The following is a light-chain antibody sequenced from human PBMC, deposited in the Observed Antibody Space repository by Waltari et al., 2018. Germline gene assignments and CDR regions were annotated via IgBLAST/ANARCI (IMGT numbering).Light chain of an antibody. Sequence: DFVMTQSPDSLAVSLGERATINCKSSQSVLYSSNNKNYLAWYQQKPGQPPKLLIHWASTRESGGPDRFSGSGSGTDFTLTISSLQAEDVAVYYCQQYYSTPLTFGGGTKVEIK. CDR1: QSVLYSSNNKNY. CDR3: QQYYSTPLT. J-gene: IGKJ4*01. V-gene: IGKV4-1*01. CDR2: WAS.